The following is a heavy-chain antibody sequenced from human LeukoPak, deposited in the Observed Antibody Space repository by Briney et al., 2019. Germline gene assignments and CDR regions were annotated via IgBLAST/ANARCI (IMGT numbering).Heavy chain of an antibody. CDR3: ASSLGIGY. D-gene: IGHD7-27*01. CDR2: IWYDGSNK. J-gene: IGHJ4*02. Sequence: GGSLRLSCAASGFTFSSYGMHWVRQAPGKGLEWVAVIWYDGSNKYYADSVKGRFTISRDNSKNSLYLQMNSLKTEDTAVYYCASSLGIGYWGQGTLATVSS. V-gene: IGHV3-33*01. CDR1: GFTFSSYG.